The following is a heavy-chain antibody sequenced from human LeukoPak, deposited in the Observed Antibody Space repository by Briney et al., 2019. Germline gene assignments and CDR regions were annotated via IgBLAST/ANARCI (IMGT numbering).Heavy chain of an antibody. CDR3: AASDYYGSGSHSFDY. D-gene: IGHD3-10*01. V-gene: IGHV4-34*09. Sequence: SETLSLTCAVHGGSFSGYFWTWIRQPPGEGLQWIGEINHSGSTNYNPSLKSRVTISVDTSKNQFSLKLSSVTAADTAVYYCAASDYYGSGSHSFDYWGQGTLVTVSS. CDR2: INHSGST. CDR1: GGSFSGYF. J-gene: IGHJ4*02.